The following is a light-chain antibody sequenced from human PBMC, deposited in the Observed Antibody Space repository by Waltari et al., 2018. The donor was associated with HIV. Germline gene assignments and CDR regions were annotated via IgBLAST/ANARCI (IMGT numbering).Light chain of an antibody. Sequence: HSALTQPASVSGSPGQSITISCPGTSSDVWSYNLVSWYQQYPGKAPKLMIYEVNKRPSGISNRFSGSKSGNTASLTISGLQAEDEADYYCCSYAGSRRVFGTGTKVTVL. CDR3: CSYAGSRRV. V-gene: IGLV2-23*02. J-gene: IGLJ1*01. CDR1: SSDVWSYNL. CDR2: EVN.